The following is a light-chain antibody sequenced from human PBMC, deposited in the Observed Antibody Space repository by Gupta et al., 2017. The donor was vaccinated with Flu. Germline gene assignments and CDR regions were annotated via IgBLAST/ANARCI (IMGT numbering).Light chain of an antibody. J-gene: IGKJ1*01. CDR1: QGIISY. V-gene: IGKV1-8*01. CDR3: QQEDSYPRT. Sequence: IRITHSPSSFSASTGDRVTITCRASQGIISYLAWYQQKPGKAPKLLSYAASTLQSGVPSRFSGSSSGTEFALTVGYQQSEEFGSYYCQQEDSYPRTFGQGTKVEIK. CDR2: AAS.